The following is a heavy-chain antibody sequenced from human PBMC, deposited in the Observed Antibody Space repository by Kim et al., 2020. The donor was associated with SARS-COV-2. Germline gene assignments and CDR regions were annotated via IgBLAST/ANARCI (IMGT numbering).Heavy chain of an antibody. D-gene: IGHD3-22*01. CDR2: IYYSGST. J-gene: IGHJ2*01. Sequence: SETLSLTCTVSGGSISSSSYYWGWIRQPPGKGLEWIGSIYYSGSTYYNPSLKSRVTISVDTSKNQFSLKLSSVTAADTAVYYCARIPEYYYDSSGYYGWYFDLWGRGTLVTVSS. V-gene: IGHV4-39*01. CDR1: GGSISSSSYY. CDR3: ARIPEYYYDSSGYYGWYFDL.